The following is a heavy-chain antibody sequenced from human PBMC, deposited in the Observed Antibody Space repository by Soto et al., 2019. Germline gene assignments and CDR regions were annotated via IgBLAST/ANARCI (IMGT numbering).Heavy chain of an antibody. V-gene: IGHV3-30*03. CDR1: GFSFSNYG. J-gene: IGHJ4*02. Sequence: GSLRLSCEASGFSFSNYGMHWARQAPGKGLEWVATISNDGSSKYYAESVEGRFTVSRDNSNNRLYLQVSSLTTEDTAVYYCSPMYSGSYISYWGQGTRVTVSS. D-gene: IGHD1-26*01. CDR2: ISNDGSSK. CDR3: SPMYSGSYISY.